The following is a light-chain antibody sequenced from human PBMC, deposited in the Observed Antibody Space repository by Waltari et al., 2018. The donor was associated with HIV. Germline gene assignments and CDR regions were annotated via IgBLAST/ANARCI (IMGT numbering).Light chain of an antibody. CDR1: SSDIGAYNY. J-gene: IGLJ3*02. V-gene: IGLV2-23*02. CDR2: DVN. CDR3: FSYAGSRSWV. Sequence: QSALTQPASVSGSPGQSITISCTGTSSDIGAYNYVSWYQHYPGNAPRLLIHDVNKWASGVSKRFYCSKSGNTAFLTISGLQAEDEADYWCFSYAGSRSWVFGGGTKVTVL.